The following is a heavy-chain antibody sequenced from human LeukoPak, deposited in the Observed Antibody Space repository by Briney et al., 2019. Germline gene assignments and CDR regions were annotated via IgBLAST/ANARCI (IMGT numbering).Heavy chain of an antibody. D-gene: IGHD6-13*01. Sequence: PGRPLRLSCAASGFTFSSYAMHWVRQAPGKGLEWVAVISYDGSNKYYADSVKGRFTISRDNSKNTLYLQMNSLRAEDTAVYYCARETQQLVGYYFDYWGQGTLVTVSS. CDR2: ISYDGSNK. V-gene: IGHV3-30*04. CDR3: ARETQQLVGYYFDY. CDR1: GFTFSSYA. J-gene: IGHJ4*02.